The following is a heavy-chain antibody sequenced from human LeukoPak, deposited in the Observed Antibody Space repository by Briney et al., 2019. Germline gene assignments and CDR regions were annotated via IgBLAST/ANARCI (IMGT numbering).Heavy chain of an antibody. V-gene: IGHV3-30*02. D-gene: IGHD3-10*02. J-gene: IGHJ4*02. Sequence: GGSLRLSCAASGFSFSSYSMHWVRQAPGKGLEWVAFIRYDGSNKYYADSVKGRFTISRDNSKNTLNLQMNSLRTEDTAVYYCARGTMFPYYFDYWGQGTLVTVSS. CDR2: IRYDGSNK. CDR1: GFSFSSYS. CDR3: ARGTMFPYYFDY.